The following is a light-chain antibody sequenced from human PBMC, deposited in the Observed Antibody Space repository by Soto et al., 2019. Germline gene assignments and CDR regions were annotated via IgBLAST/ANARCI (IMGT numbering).Light chain of an antibody. CDR1: RSISSW. CDR2: DAS. Sequence: DIQMTQSPSTLSASVRDRVTITCRASRSISSWLAWYQQKPGKAPKLLIYDASSLESGVPSRFSGSGSGTEFTLTISSLQPDDFATYYCQQYNTYPLTFGQGTKVDIK. CDR3: QQYNTYPLT. V-gene: IGKV1-5*01. J-gene: IGKJ1*01.